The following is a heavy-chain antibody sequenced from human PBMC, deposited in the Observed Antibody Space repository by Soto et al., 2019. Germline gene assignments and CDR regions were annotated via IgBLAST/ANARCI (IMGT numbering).Heavy chain of an antibody. CDR1: GGSISSGGYY. Sequence: SETLSLTCTVSGGSISSGGYYWSWIRQHPGKGLEWIGYIYYGGSTYYNPSLKSRVTISVDTSKNQFSLKLSSVTAADTAVYYCARGNRYGYNWFDPWGQGTLVTVSS. CDR2: IYYGGST. V-gene: IGHV4-31*03. CDR3: ARGNRYGYNWFDP. J-gene: IGHJ5*02. D-gene: IGHD5-18*01.